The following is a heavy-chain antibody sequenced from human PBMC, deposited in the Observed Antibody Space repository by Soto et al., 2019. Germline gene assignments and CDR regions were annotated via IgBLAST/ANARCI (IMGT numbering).Heavy chain of an antibody. V-gene: IGHV4-30-2*01. CDR1: GGSISSGGYS. J-gene: IGHJ6*02. CDR2: IYRSGST. D-gene: IGHD4-17*01. CDR3: ARAHYGDYGYGMDV. Sequence: QLQLQESGSGLVKPSQTLSLTCAVSGGSISSGGYSWSWIRQPPGKGLEWIEYIYRSGSTYYNPSLKSRVTISVDRSKNQFSLKLSSVTAADTAVYYCARAHYGDYGYGMDVWGQGTTVTVSS.